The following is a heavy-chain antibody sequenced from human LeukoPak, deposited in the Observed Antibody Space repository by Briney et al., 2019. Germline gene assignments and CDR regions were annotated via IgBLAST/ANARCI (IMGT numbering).Heavy chain of an antibody. CDR2: IYYSGST. D-gene: IGHD3-9*01. CDR1: GGSISSYY. J-gene: IGHJ6*02. Sequence: PSETLSLTCTVSGGSISSYYWSWIRQPPGKGLEWIGDIYYSGSTNYNPSLKSRVTISVDTSKNQFSLKLSSVTAADTAVYYCARSDWSPLYYYCGMDVWSQGTTVTVSS. CDR3: ARSDWSPLYYYCGMDV. V-gene: IGHV4-59*01.